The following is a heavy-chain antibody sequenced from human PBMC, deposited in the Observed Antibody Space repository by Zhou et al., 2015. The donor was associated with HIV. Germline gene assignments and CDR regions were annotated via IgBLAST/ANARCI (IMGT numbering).Heavy chain of an antibody. Sequence: EVQLLESGGGLVQPGGSLRLSCAASGFTFSSYAMSWVRQAPGKGLEWVSAISGSGGSTYYADSVKGRFTISRDNSKNTLYLQMNSLRAEDTAVYYCAKVDWITMIVVGPFFDYWGQGTLVTVSS. CDR2: ISGSGGST. CDR1: GFTFSSYA. V-gene: IGHV3-23*01. CDR3: AKVDWITMIVVGPFFDY. D-gene: IGHD3-22*01. J-gene: IGHJ4*02.